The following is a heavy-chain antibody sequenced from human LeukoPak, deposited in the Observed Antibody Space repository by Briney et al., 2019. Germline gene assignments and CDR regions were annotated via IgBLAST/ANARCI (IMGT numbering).Heavy chain of an antibody. CDR1: GFTFSSYG. J-gene: IGHJ4*02. D-gene: IGHD1-26*01. Sequence: PGGSLRLSCAASGFTFSSYGMPWVRQAPGKGLEWVAVISYDGSNKYYADSVKGRFTISRDNSKNTLYLQMNSLRAEDTAVYYCAKDRVSGSYTGADYWGQGTLVTVSS. V-gene: IGHV3-30*18. CDR3: AKDRVSGSYTGADY. CDR2: ISYDGSNK.